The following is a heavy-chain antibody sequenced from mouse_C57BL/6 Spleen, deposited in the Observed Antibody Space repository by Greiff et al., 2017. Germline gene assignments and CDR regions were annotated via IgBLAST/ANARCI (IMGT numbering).Heavy chain of an antibody. CDR3: ARERACYFDY. J-gene: IGHJ2*01. CDR2: ISSGSSST. V-gene: IGHV5-17*01. Sequence: EVKVVESGGGLVKPGASLKLSCAASGFTFSDYGMHWVRQAPEKGLEWVAYISSGSSSTDYADTVQGRFTISRDTAKNTLFLQMTSLRSEDTARYYCARERACYFDYWGKGTTLTVSS. CDR1: GFTFSDYG.